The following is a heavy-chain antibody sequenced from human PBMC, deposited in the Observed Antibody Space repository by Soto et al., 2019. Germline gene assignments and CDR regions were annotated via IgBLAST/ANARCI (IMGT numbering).Heavy chain of an antibody. D-gene: IGHD1-1*01. CDR3: ARWNGFGDS. J-gene: IGHJ4*02. Sequence: HPGGSLRLSCAVSGFSLGPYGVTWVRQTPEKGLEWATGFSGGSGAIFYADSVRGRFTVSRDSSTAYLQMNNLRPEDTAVYFCARWNGFGDSWGQGSLVTVSS. CDR1: GFSLGPYG. V-gene: IGHV3-23*01. CDR2: FSGGSGAI.